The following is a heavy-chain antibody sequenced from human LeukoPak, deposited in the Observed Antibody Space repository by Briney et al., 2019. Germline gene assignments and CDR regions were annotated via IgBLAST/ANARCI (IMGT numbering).Heavy chain of an antibody. CDR3: AREGEYYDVLTGYYGFDY. CDR2: ISSSSSTI. V-gene: IGHV3-48*02. J-gene: IGHJ4*02. Sequence: GGSLRLSCAASGFTFSSYSMNWVRQAPGKGLEWVSYISSSSSTIYYADSVKGRFTISRDNAKNSLYLQMNSLRDEDTAVYYCAREGEYYDVLTGYYGFDYWGQGTLVTVSS. CDR1: GFTFSSYS. D-gene: IGHD3-9*01.